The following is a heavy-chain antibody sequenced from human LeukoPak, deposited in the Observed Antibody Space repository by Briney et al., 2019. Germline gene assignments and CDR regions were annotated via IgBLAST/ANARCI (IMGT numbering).Heavy chain of an antibody. CDR1: GFTFGDYA. CDR2: IRSKAYGGTT. Sequence: GGSLRLSCTASGFTFGDYAMSWVRQAPGKGLEWVGFIRSKAYGGTTEYAASVKGRFTISRDDSESIAYLQMNSLKTEDTAVYYCTRERWLYAFDIWGQGTMVTVSS. D-gene: IGHD3-22*01. V-gene: IGHV3-49*04. J-gene: IGHJ3*02. CDR3: TRERWLYAFDI.